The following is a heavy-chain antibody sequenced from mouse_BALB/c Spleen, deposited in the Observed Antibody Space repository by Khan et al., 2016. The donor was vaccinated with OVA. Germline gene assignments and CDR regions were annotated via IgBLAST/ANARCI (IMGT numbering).Heavy chain of an antibody. D-gene: IGHD4-1*01. Sequence: DVKLVESGGDLVKPGGSLKLSCAASGFTFSSYSMSWVRQTPDKRLEWVATISSGGDYTYYPDSVKGRFTISRDNAKNTLYLQMSSLKSEDTAMCYCARHLTGSFAYWGQGTLVTVSA. CDR3: ARHLTGSFAY. V-gene: IGHV5-6*02. CDR2: ISSGGDYT. CDR1: GFTFSSYS. J-gene: IGHJ3*01.